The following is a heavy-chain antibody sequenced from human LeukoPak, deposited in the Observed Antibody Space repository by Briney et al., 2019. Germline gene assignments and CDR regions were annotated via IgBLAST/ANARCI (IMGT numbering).Heavy chain of an antibody. J-gene: IGHJ4*02. CDR2: ISGSGGST. V-gene: IGHV3-23*01. CDR3: AKSPLLLWFGELLGYFDY. CDR1: GFTFSSYA. Sequence: GGSLRLSCAASGFTFSSYALSWLRQAPGKGLEWVSAISGSGGSTYYADSVKGRFTISRDNSKNTLYLQMNSLRAEDTAVYYCAKSPLLLWFGELLGYFDYWGQGTLVTVSS. D-gene: IGHD3-10*01.